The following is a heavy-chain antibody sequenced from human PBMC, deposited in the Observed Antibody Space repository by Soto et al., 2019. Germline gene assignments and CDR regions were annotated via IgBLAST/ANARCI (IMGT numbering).Heavy chain of an antibody. Sequence: GGSLRLSCAASGFTFSNAWMNWVRQAPGKGLEWVGRIKSKTDGGTTDYAAPVKGRFTISRDDSKNTLYLQMNSLKTEDTAVYYCTFKSYSSTTSSYYYYYGMDVWGQGTTVTVSS. D-gene: IGHD6-13*01. CDR1: GFTFSNAW. CDR2: IKSKTDGGTT. J-gene: IGHJ6*02. CDR3: TFKSYSSTTSSYYYYYGMDV. V-gene: IGHV3-15*07.